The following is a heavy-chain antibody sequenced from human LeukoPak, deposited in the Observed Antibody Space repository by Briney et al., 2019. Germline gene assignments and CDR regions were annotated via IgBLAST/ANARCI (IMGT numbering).Heavy chain of an antibody. CDR3: ARLSTMIVVVSTKFYYYYYMDV. D-gene: IGHD3-22*01. Sequence: PSETLSLTCAVYGGSFSGYYWSWIRQPPGKGLEWIGEINHSGSTNYNPSLKSRVTISVDTSKNQFSLKLISVTAADTAVYYCARLSTMIVVVSTKFYYYYYMDVWGKGTTVTISS. J-gene: IGHJ6*03. V-gene: IGHV4-34*01. CDR1: GGSFSGYY. CDR2: INHSGST.